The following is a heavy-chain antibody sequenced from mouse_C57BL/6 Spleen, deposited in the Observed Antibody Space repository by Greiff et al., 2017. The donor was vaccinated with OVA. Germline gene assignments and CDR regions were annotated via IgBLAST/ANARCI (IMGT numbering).Heavy chain of an antibody. CDR1: GYAFTNYL. D-gene: IGHD2-3*01. CDR3: ARYDGYYVYFDV. CDR2: INPGSGGT. V-gene: IGHV1-54*01. J-gene: IGHJ1*03. Sequence: QVQLQQSGAELVRPGTSVKVSCKASGYAFTNYLIEWVKQRPGQGLEWIGVINPGSGGTNYNEKFKGKATLTADKSSSTAYMQLSSLTSEDSAVYFCARYDGYYVYFDVWGTGTTVTVSS.